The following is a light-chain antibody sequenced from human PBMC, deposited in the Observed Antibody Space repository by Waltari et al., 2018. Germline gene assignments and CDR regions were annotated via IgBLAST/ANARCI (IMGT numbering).Light chain of an antibody. V-gene: IGKV1-12*01. J-gene: IGKJ4*01. CDR2: AAS. CDR1: QGIYSW. Sequence: DIQMTQSPSSVSASVGDRVTITCRASQGIYSWLAWYQQKPGTAPKLLIFAASSLQSGVPSRFSGSGSGTDFTLTISSLQAEDVAVYYCQQYYSTPQVTFGGGTKIEIK. CDR3: QQYYSTPQVT.